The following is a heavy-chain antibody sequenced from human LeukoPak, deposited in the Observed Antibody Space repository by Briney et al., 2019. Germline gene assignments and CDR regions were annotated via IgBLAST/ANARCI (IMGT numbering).Heavy chain of an antibody. CDR2: ISGYNGNT. D-gene: IGHD6-13*01. V-gene: IGHV1-18*01. CDR1: GFTFTSYG. Sequence: ASVKVSCKASGFTFTSYGFSGVRQAPGQGLEWMGWISGYNGNTNYAQKLQGRVTMNTDTSTSTAYMELRSLISDDTAIYYCARVSSSWYYFDYWGQGTLVTVSS. CDR3: ARVSSSWYYFDY. J-gene: IGHJ4*02.